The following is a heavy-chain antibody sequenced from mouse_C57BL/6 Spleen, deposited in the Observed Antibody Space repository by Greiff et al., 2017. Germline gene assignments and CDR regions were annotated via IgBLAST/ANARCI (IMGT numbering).Heavy chain of an antibody. CDR2: IHPNSGST. CDR3: ARDYYGSSLYYFDY. J-gene: IGHJ2*01. Sequence: QVQLQQPGAELVKPGASVKLSCKASGYTFTSYWMHWVKQRPGQGLEWIGMIHPNSGSTNYNEKFKSKATLTVDKSSSTAYMQLSSLTSEDSAVYYSARDYYGSSLYYFDYWGQGTTLTVSS. CDR1: GYTFTSYW. D-gene: IGHD1-1*01. V-gene: IGHV1-64*01.